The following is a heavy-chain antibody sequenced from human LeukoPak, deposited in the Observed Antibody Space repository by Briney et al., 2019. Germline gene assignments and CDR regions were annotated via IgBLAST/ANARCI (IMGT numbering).Heavy chain of an antibody. J-gene: IGHJ4*02. D-gene: IGHD6-19*01. CDR2: INHSGYT. Sequence: SETLSLTCAVSGVPFNNYYWSWVRQSPRQGLEWIGEINHSGYTNYNPSLKSRVTMSIDTSKNQFSLKLTSVTAAGAGVYYCTRAVAGHPDWGQGTLVTVSS. V-gene: IGHV4-34*01. CDR3: TRAVAGHPD. CDR1: GVPFNNYY.